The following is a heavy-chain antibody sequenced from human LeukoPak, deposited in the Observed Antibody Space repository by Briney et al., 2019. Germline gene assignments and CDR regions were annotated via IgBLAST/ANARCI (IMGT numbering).Heavy chain of an antibody. CDR3: ARDSTAWRFGVLNFHNYMDV. CDR1: GGSPRNYF. CDR2: IYYNVTT. J-gene: IGHJ6*03. D-gene: IGHD3-3*01. V-gene: IGHV4-59*01. Sequence: QSSETLSLTCTVSGGSPRNYFWNWIRQTPEKGLEWIGFIYYNVTTNYNPSLKSRVTISVDMSMNQISLKLTSVPAADTAVYFCARDSTAWRFGVLNFHNYMDVWGKGTTVTVSS.